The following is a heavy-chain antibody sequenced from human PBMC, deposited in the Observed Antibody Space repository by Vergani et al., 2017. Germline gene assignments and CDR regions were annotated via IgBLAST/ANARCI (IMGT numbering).Heavy chain of an antibody. CDR3: TRHAPCGDGACLPFDH. Sequence: EVMLVQSGAEVKKPGESLKISCKYSESSFISNEIAWVRQMSGKGLQWMGNINPIDSKIAYSPSFQGQVIMSLDKSITTAYLQWRSLKASDTAIYYCTRHAPCGDGACLPFDHWGQGRQVTVSS. CDR1: ESSFISNE. V-gene: IGHV5-51*01. CDR2: INPIDSKI. J-gene: IGHJ4*02. D-gene: IGHD2-21*01.